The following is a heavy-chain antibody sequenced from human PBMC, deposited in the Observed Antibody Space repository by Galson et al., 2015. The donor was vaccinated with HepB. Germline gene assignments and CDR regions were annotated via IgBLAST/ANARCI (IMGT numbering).Heavy chain of an antibody. J-gene: IGHJ4*02. Sequence: SLRLSCAASGFTFSSYSMNWVRQAPGKGLEWVSSISSSSSYIYYADSVKGRFTISRDNAKNSLYLQMNSLRAEDTAVYYCARGRAEYCGGDCYPFDYWGQGTLVTVSS. CDR2: ISSSSSYI. CDR1: GFTFSSYS. V-gene: IGHV3-21*01. D-gene: IGHD2-21*02. CDR3: ARGRAEYCGGDCYPFDY.